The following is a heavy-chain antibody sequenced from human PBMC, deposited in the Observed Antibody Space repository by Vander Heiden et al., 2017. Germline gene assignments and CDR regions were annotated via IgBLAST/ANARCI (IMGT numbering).Heavy chain of an antibody. CDR2: ISSSGSTI. J-gene: IGHJ4*02. Sequence: EVQLVESGGGLVQPGGSLRLSCAASGFTSRSYEMNWVRQAPGKGLEWVSYISSSGSTIYYADSVKGRFTISRDNAKNSLYLQMNSLRAEDTAVYYCARDESSGWFPNFDYWGQGTLVTVSS. V-gene: IGHV3-48*03. CDR1: GFTSRSYE. D-gene: IGHD6-19*01. CDR3: ARDESSGWFPNFDY.